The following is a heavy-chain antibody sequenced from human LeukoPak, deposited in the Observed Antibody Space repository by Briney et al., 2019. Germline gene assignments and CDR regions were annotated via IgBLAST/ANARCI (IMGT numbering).Heavy chain of an antibody. CDR1: GFTFDDYA. CDR2: ISWNSGSI. CDR3: AKDIERGAVGFSTAFDY. D-gene: IGHD1-1*01. J-gene: IGHJ4*02. V-gene: IGHV3-9*01. Sequence: GGSLRLSCAASGFTFDDYAMHWVRQAPGKGLEWVSGISWNSGSIGYADSVKGRFTISRDNAKNSLYLQMNSLRAEDTALYYCAKDIERGAVGFSTAFDYWGQGTLVTVSS.